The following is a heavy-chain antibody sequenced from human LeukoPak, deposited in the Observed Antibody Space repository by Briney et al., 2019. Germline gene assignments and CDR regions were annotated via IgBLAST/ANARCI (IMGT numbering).Heavy chain of an antibody. D-gene: IGHD1-1*01. CDR3: AIRLTTSRSATATTWFDP. J-gene: IGHJ5*02. Sequence: SETLSLTCAVYGESFDGFYWNWIRQSPGKGLEWLGEVNYSGGTDYNPALESRIAISADASKRQFSLKLTSVTAADTAVYYCAIRLTTSRSATATTWFDPWGLGTLVSVSS. CDR2: VNYSGGT. V-gene: IGHV4-34*01. CDR1: GESFDGFY.